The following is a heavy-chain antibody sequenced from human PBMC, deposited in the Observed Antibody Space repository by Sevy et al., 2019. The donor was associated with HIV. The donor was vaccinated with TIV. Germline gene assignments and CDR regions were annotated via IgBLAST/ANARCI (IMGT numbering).Heavy chain of an antibody. Sequence: SETLPLTCSVSGVSISGYYWTWIRQTPGKGLEWIGYIYYSGRTNYNPSLQGRVAISSDTSKNQFSLKLSSVTAADTAVYYCARALAEYYYAMDVWGQGTTVTVSS. V-gene: IGHV4-59*01. CDR2: IYYSGRT. CDR3: ARALAEYYYAMDV. CDR1: GVSISGYY. J-gene: IGHJ6*02.